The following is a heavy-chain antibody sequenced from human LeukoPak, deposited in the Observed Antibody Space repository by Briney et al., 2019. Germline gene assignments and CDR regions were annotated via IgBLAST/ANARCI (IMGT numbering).Heavy chain of an antibody. D-gene: IGHD7-27*01. CDR1: GGSFSGYY. V-gene: IGHV4-34*01. CDR2: INHSGST. CDR3: ARTKDSGDY. Sequence: PSETLSLTCAVYGGSFSGYYWSWIRQPPGKGLEWIGEINHSGSTNYNPSLKSRVTISVDTSKNQFSLKLSPVTAADTAVYYCARTKDSGDYWGQGTLVTVSS. J-gene: IGHJ4*02.